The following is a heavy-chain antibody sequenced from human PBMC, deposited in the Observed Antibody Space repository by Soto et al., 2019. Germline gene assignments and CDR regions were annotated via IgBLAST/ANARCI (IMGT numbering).Heavy chain of an antibody. CDR2: ISAYNGNT. Sequence: VASVKVSCKASGYTFTSYGISWVRQAPGQGLEWMGWISAYNGNTNYAQKLQGRVTMTTDTSTSTAYMELRSLRSDDTAVYYCARDQVAAAVLSAFDIWGQGTMVTVSS. V-gene: IGHV1-18*01. CDR3: ARDQVAAAVLSAFDI. J-gene: IGHJ3*02. D-gene: IGHD6-13*01. CDR1: GYTFTSYG.